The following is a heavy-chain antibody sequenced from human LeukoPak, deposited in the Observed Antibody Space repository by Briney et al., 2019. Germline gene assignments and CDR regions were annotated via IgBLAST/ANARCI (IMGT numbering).Heavy chain of an antibody. J-gene: IGHJ4*02. CDR1: GFTVSSNY. V-gene: IGHV3-53*01. CDR2: IYSGGST. D-gene: IGHD5-12*01. CDR3: AREEGLTVATILGYFDY. Sequence: GGSLRLSCAASGFTVSSNYMSWVRQAPGKGLEWVSVIYSGGSTYYADSVKGRFTISRDNSKNTLYLQMNSLRAEDTAVYYCAREEGLTVATILGYFDYWGRGTLVTVSS.